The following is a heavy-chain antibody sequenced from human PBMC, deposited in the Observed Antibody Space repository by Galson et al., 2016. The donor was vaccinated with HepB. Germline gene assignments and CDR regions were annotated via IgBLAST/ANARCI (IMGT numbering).Heavy chain of an antibody. Sequence: SVKVSCKASGFTFTRSAMQWVRQARGQGLEWIGWVVVGSGDTNYAQKFHERVTISRDISTNMAYMELGSLRSEDTATYYCVRSPRYCNGDVCYLDGMDAWGKGTPVTVSS. CDR1: GFTFTRSA. J-gene: IGHJ6*04. V-gene: IGHV1-58*02. CDR3: VRSPRYCNGDVCYLDGMDA. D-gene: IGHD2-8*02. CDR2: VVVGSGDT.